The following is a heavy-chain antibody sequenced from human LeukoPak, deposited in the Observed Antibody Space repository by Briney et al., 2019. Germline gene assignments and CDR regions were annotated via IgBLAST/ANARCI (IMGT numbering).Heavy chain of an antibody. CDR1: GASISSSSYY. J-gene: IGHJ5*02. V-gene: IGHV4-39*07. Sequence: PSETLSLTCSVSGASISSSSYYWGWIRQPPGKGLEWIGSVYYTGTTYHNPSLQSRVTMSLDTSKNQFSLKLSSVTAADTAVYYCARDDWGYSGDDGLDDPWGQGILVTVSS. D-gene: IGHD5-12*01. CDR3: ARDDWGYSGDDGLDDP. CDR2: VYYTGTT.